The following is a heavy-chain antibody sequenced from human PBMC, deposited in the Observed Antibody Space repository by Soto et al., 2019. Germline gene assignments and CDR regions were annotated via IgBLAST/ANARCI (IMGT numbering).Heavy chain of an antibody. J-gene: IGHJ5*02. D-gene: IGHD3-22*01. CDR3: ARAGYSSGYYHWFDP. Sequence: ASVKVSCKASGYTFTSFGLSWVRQAPGQGLEWMGWISAYNGNTNYAQKLQGRVTMTTDTSTSTAYMELRSLRSDDTAVYYCARAGYSSGYYHWFDPWGQGTLVTVSS. CDR2: ISAYNGNT. V-gene: IGHV1-18*01. CDR1: GYTFTSFG.